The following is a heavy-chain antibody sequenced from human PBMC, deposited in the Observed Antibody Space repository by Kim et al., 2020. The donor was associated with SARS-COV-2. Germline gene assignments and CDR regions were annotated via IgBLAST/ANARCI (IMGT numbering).Heavy chain of an antibody. CDR2: IIPMFGRA. J-gene: IGHJ6*02. CDR1: GGTLRISA. D-gene: IGHD3-22*01. CDR3: ARWIIVGGPVLHYGLDV. Sequence: SVKVSCKASGGTLRISAMSWVRQAPGQGLEWMGGIIPMFGRAKYAQRFQDRVTITADESTSTTHMELSSLRSEDTATYYCARWIIVGGPVLHYGLDVWGQGTTVTVSS. V-gene: IGHV1-69*13.